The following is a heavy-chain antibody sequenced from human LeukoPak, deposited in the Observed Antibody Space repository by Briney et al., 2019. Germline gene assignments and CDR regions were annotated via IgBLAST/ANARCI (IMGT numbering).Heavy chain of an antibody. J-gene: IGHJ4*02. CDR2: INSDGSST. D-gene: IGHD6-19*01. Sequence: GGSLRLSCAASGFTFSRYWMHWVRQAPGKGLVWVSRINSDGSSTTYADSVKGRFTISRDNAENTLYLQMNSLRVEDTAVYYCARDVGSGWYHFDNWGQGTLVSVSS. CDR1: GFTFSRYW. CDR3: ARDVGSGWYHFDN. V-gene: IGHV3-74*01.